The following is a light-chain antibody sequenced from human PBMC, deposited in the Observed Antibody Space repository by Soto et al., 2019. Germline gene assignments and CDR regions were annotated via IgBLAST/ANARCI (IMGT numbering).Light chain of an antibody. J-gene: IGLJ2*01. CDR1: SFNIALNY. Sequence: QSVLPQPPSVSAAPGQKVTISCSGSSFNIALNYVSWFQQLPGTAPKLLIYDSNKRPSGIPDRFSGSKSGTSATLDITGLQTGDEADYYCATRDSSLTGEGFGGGTKVTV. V-gene: IGLV1-51*01. CDR3: ATRDSSLTGEG. CDR2: DSN.